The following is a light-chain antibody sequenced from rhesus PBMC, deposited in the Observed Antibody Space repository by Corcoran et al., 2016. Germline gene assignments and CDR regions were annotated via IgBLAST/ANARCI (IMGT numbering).Light chain of an antibody. CDR1: QSVSSY. Sequence: EIVMTQSPATLSLSPGERATLSCRASQSVSSYVAWYQQTPEQAPRLRIYGASSRATGIPDRVSGSGSGTDFTLNISSLEPEYFAVYYCQQYSNWPLTFGGGTKVEIK. J-gene: IGKJ4*01. V-gene: IGKV3S9*01. CDR3: QQYSNWPLT. CDR2: GAS.